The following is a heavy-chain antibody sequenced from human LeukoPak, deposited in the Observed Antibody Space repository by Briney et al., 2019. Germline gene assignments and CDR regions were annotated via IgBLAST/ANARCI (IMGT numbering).Heavy chain of an antibody. D-gene: IGHD4-17*01. V-gene: IGHV1-18*01. CDR1: GYTFTSYG. Sequence: ASVKVSCKASGYTFTSYGISWVRQAPGQGLEWMGWISAYNGNADYAQKLQGRVTMTTDTSTSTAYMELRSLRSEDTAVYYCARAGSYGDSDYYFDYWGQGTLVTVSS. J-gene: IGHJ4*02. CDR2: ISAYNGNA. CDR3: ARAGSYGDSDYYFDY.